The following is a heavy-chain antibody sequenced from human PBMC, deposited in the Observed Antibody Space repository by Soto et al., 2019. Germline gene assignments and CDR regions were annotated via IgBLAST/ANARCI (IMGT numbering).Heavy chain of an antibody. V-gene: IGHV1-18*01. D-gene: IGHD2-15*01. Sequence: QVQLVQSGAEVKKPGASVKVSCKASGYTFTSYGISWVRQAPGQGLEWMGWISAYNGNTNYAQKLQGRVTMTTDTSTSTAYMELWSRRSDDTAVYYCARAPLTHCSGGSCYSDYWGQGTLVTVSS. CDR2: ISAYNGNT. CDR1: GYTFTSYG. J-gene: IGHJ4*02. CDR3: ARAPLTHCSGGSCYSDY.